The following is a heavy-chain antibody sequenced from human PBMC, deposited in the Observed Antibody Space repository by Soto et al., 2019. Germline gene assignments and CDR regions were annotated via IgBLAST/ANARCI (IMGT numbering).Heavy chain of an antibody. Sequence: QVQLVQSGAEVKKPGASVKVSCKASGYTFTSYDINWVRQATGQGLEWMGWMNPNSGNTGYAQKFQGRVTMTRNTSISTAYMELSSLRSEDTAVYYCARTGRIAGSGWYNWFDPWGQGTLVTVSS. CDR1: GYTFTSYD. D-gene: IGHD6-19*01. CDR2: MNPNSGNT. V-gene: IGHV1-8*01. CDR3: ARTGRIAGSGWYNWFDP. J-gene: IGHJ5*02.